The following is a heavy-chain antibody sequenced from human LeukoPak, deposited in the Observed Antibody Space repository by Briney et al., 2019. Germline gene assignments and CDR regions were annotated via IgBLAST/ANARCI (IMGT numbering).Heavy chain of an antibody. J-gene: IGHJ4*02. V-gene: IGHV4-59*01. CDR3: ARDNSGYCSGGSCYHFDY. Sequence: SETLSLTCTDSGGSISSYYWSWIRQPPGKALEWIGYIYYSGTTNYNPSLKSRVTISVDTSKNQFSLKLSSVTAADTAVYYCARDNSGYCSGGSCYHFDYWGQGTLVTVSS. D-gene: IGHD2-15*01. CDR1: GGSISSYY. CDR2: IYYSGTT.